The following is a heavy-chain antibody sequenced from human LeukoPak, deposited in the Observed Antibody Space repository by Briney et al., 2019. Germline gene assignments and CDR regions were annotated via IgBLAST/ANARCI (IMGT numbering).Heavy chain of an antibody. J-gene: IGHJ4*02. D-gene: IGHD3-10*01. Sequence: SETLSLTCTVSGASLKSINSYWTWIRQPAGKGLEWIGRVYFSGSTTYKPSLKGRVTISVDTSRNQFSLHLSSVTAADTAVYYCARKTGYGSGSYYNYYFDYWGQGSLVTVSS. CDR1: GASLKSINSY. CDR3: ARKTGYGSGSYYNYYFDY. V-gene: IGHV4-61*02. CDR2: VYFSGST.